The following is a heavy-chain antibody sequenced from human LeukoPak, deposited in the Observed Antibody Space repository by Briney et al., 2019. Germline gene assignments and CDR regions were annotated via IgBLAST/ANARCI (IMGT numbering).Heavy chain of an antibody. CDR2: INPSGGST. J-gene: IGHJ6*03. V-gene: IGHV1-46*01. CDR1: GGTFSSYA. Sequence: ASVKVSCKASGGTFSSYAISWVRQAPGQGLEWMGIINPSGGSTSYAQKFQGRVTMTRDMFTSTVYMELSSLRSEDTAVYYCARDASAEPSYYMDVWGKGTTVTVSS. CDR3: ARDASAEPSYYMDV.